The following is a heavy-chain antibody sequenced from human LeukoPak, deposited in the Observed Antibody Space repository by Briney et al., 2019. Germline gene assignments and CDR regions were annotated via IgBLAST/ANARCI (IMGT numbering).Heavy chain of an antibody. CDR1: GGSISSSSYS. D-gene: IGHD6-13*01. V-gene: IGHV4-39*01. J-gene: IGHJ4*02. Sequence: PSETLSLTCTVSGGSISSSSYSWGWIRQPPGKGLEWIGSIYYSGSTYYNPSLKSRVTISVDTSKNQFSLKLSSVTAADTAVYYCARRGGWQQLAGTYYFDYWGQGTLVTVSS. CDR3: ARRGGWQQLAGTYYFDY. CDR2: IYYSGST.